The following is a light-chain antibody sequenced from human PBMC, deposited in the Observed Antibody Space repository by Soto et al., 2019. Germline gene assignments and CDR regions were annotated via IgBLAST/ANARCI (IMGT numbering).Light chain of an antibody. CDR1: SSDIGNYNY. Sequence: QSALTQPASVSGSPGQSITISCSGTSSDIGNYNYVSWYQQHPGKAPKLMIYDVSNRPSGVSNRFSGSKSGNTASLTISGLQPQDKADYYCSSYTSFSTWVFGGGTKLTVL. V-gene: IGLV2-14*03. CDR2: DVS. CDR3: SSYTSFSTWV. J-gene: IGLJ2*01.